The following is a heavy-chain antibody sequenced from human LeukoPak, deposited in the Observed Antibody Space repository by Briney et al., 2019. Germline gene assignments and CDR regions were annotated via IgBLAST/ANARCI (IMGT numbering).Heavy chain of an antibody. CDR1: GYTFTNYF. Sequence: ASVKVPCKASGYTFTNYFIHWVRQAPGQGLEWMGRINPNNGGPEYGQNFQGRVTMTRDTSISTVYMEVYSLTSDDTAVYYCARDLSSTANWELDFWGQGILVTVSS. V-gene: IGHV1-2*06. CDR2: INPNNGGP. CDR3: ARDLSSTANWELDF. J-gene: IGHJ4*02. D-gene: IGHD7-27*01.